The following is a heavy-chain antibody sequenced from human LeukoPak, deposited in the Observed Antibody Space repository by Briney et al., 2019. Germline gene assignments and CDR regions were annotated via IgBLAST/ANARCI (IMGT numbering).Heavy chain of an antibody. CDR1: GFTFSSYW. V-gene: IGHV3-74*01. CDR2: INSDGSST. D-gene: IGHD3-22*01. CDR3: ASRGVRRDYYDSSGYIGDAFDI. J-gene: IGHJ3*02. Sequence: PGGSLRLSCAASGFTFSSYWMHWVRQAPGKGLVWVSRINSDGSSTSYADSVKGRFTISRDNAKNTLYLQMNSLRAEDTAVYYCASRGVRRDYYDSSGYIGDAFDIWGPGTMVTVSS.